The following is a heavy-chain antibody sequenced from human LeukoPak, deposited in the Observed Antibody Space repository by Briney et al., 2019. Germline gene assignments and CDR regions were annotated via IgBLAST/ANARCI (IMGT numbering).Heavy chain of an antibody. Sequence: PGGSLRLSCAASGFTFSSYEMNWVRQAPGKGLEWVSYISSSGSTIYYADSVKGRFTISRDNAKNSLYLQMNSLRAEDTAVYYCARTSMILVVPYFDYWGREPWSPSPQ. J-gene: IGHJ4*02. D-gene: IGHD3-22*01. CDR1: GFTFSSYE. CDR2: ISSSGSTI. CDR3: ARTSMILVVPYFDY. V-gene: IGHV3-48*03.